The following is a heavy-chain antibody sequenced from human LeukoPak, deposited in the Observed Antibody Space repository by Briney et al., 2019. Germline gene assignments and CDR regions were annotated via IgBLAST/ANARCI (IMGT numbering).Heavy chain of an antibody. CDR2: IYYSGST. CDR3: ASYSYYYDSSGYFDY. J-gene: IGHJ4*02. D-gene: IGHD3-22*01. V-gene: IGHV4-61*01. CDR1: GASFSDSRYY. Sequence: PSETLSLTCTVSGASFSDSRYYWGWIRQPPGKGLEWIGYIYYSGSTNYNPSLKSRVTISVDTSKNQFSLKLSSVTAADTAVYYCASYSYYYDSSGYFDYWGQGTLVTVSS.